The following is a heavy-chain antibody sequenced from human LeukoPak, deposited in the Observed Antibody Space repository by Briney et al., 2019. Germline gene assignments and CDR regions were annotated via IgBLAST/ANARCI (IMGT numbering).Heavy chain of an antibody. CDR3: ARDDYDILTGYYFDY. CDR2: ISSSSSYI. J-gene: IGHJ4*02. Sequence: PGGSLRLSCAASGFTFSSYSMNWVRQAPGKGLEWVSSISSSSSYIYYADSVKGRFTNSRGNAKNSLYLQMNSLRAEDTAVYYCARDDYDILTGYYFDYWGQGTLVTVSS. V-gene: IGHV3-21*01. D-gene: IGHD3-9*01. CDR1: GFTFSSYS.